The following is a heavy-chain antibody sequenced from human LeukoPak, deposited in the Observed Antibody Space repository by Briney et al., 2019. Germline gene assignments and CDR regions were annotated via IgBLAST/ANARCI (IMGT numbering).Heavy chain of an antibody. D-gene: IGHD3-9*01. CDR3: AKGTYYDILTSQLDY. CDR2: ISGSGGST. V-gene: IGHV3-23*01. J-gene: IGHJ4*02. Sequence: QPGGSLRLSCAASGFTFSSYAMSWVRQAPGKGLEWVPAISGSGGSTYYADSVKGRFTISRDNSKNTLYLQMNSLRAEDTAVYYCAKGTYYDILTSQLDYWGQGTLVTVSS. CDR1: GFTFSSYA.